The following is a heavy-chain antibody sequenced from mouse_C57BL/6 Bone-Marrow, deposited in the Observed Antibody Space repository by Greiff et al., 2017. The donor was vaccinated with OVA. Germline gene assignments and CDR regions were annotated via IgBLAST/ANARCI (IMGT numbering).Heavy chain of an antibody. CDR3: ARGGIYYGSSYNWYFDV. D-gene: IGHD1-1*01. J-gene: IGHJ1*03. Sequence: QVQLQQPGAELVRPGSSVKLSCKASGYTFTSYWMHWVKQRPIQGLEWIGNIDPSDSETHYNQKFKDKATLTVAKSSSTAYMQLSSLTSEDSAVYYCARGGIYYGSSYNWYFDVWGTGTTVTVSS. CDR1: GYTFTSYW. CDR2: IDPSDSET. V-gene: IGHV1-52*01.